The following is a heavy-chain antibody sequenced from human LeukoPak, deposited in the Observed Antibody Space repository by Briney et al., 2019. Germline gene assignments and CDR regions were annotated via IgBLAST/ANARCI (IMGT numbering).Heavy chain of an antibody. V-gene: IGHV4-39*01. J-gene: IGHJ4*02. D-gene: IGHD3-22*01. CDR1: GDSTSNINYY. Sequence: SETLSLTCTVSGDSTSNINYYWGWIRQPPGKGLEWIGSIYYSGSTYYNPSLKSRVTISVDTSKNQFSLKLSSVTAADTAVYYCASQRNDYYDSSGLDYWGQGTLVTLSS. CDR3: ASQRNDYYDSSGLDY. CDR2: IYYSGST.